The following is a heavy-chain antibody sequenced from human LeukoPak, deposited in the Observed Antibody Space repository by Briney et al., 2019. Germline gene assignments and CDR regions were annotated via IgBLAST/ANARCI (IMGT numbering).Heavy chain of an antibody. J-gene: IGHJ4*02. Sequence: SVTLSLTCTVSGGSISSYYWSWIRQPPGKGLEWIGYIYYSGSTNYNPSLKSRVTISVDTSKNQFSLKLSSVTAADTAVYYCARQGYSYGSCDYWGQGTLVTVSS. CDR2: IYYSGST. CDR3: ARQGYSYGSCDY. CDR1: GGSISSYY. D-gene: IGHD5-18*01. V-gene: IGHV4-59*08.